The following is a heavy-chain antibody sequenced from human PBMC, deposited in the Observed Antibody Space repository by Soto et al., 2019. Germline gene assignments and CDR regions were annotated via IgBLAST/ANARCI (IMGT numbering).Heavy chain of an antibody. Sequence: QLQLQESGPGLVKPSETLSLTCTVSGGSISSSSYYWGWIRQPPGKGLEWIGSIYYSGSTYYNPPLKSRVTISVDTSKNQFSLKLSSVTAEDTAVYYCAVYYGSGTYYFDYWAREPWSPSPQ. CDR2: IYYSGST. D-gene: IGHD3-10*01. CDR1: GGSISSSSYY. CDR3: AVYYGSGTYYFDY. J-gene: IGHJ4*02. V-gene: IGHV4-39*01.